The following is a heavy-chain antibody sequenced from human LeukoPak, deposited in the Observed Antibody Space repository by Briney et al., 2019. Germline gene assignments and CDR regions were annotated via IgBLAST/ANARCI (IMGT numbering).Heavy chain of an antibody. J-gene: IGHJ4*02. Sequence: GGSLRLSCAASGFTFSDYYMSWIRQAPGKGLEWVSYISSSGSTIYYADSVKGRFTISRDNAKNSLYLQMNSLRAEDTAVYYCARALRRGYSSSSESDYWGQGTLVTDSS. D-gene: IGHD6-6*01. CDR2: ISSSGSTI. V-gene: IGHV3-11*01. CDR1: GFTFSDYY. CDR3: ARALRRGYSSSSESDY.